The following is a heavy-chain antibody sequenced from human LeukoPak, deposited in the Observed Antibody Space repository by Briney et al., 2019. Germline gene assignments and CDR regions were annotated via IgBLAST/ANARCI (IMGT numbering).Heavy chain of an antibody. V-gene: IGHV3-21*01. CDR1: GFTFSSYS. Sequence: GGSLRLSCAASGFTFSSYSMNWVRQAPGKGLEWVSSISSSSSYINYADSVKGRFTISRDNSKNTLYLQMNSLRAEDTAVYYCAREYSSSWLDYFDYWGQGTLVTVSS. CDR3: AREYSSSWLDYFDY. CDR2: ISSSSSYI. D-gene: IGHD6-13*01. J-gene: IGHJ4*02.